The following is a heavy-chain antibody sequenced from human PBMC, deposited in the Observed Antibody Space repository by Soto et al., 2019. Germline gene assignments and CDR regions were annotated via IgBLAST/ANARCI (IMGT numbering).Heavy chain of an antibody. J-gene: IGHJ4*02. CDR3: ARLDTFNGGWS. CDR1: GFTFSSYA. Sequence: QVQLVESGGGVVQPGRSLRLSCAASGFTFSSYAMHWVRRAPGKGLEWVAAVSHDGKSGFYADSVSGRFTVSRDNSSSLVYLQMDRLRTDDTALLFSARLDTFNGGWSWGQGTAVTVSS. D-gene: IGHD6-19*01. V-gene: IGHV3-30*14. CDR2: VSHDGKSG.